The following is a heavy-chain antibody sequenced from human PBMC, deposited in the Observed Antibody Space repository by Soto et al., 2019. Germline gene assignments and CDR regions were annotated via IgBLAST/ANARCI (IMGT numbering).Heavy chain of an antibody. Sequence: EVQLVESGGGLVQPGGSLRLSCAASEFTFSTYAMNWVRQAPGKGLEWVSYISSSSQNFRYADSVKGRFTISRDNAKNSLYLQMNSLRAEDTAVYYCARDQSRGQVFYYYMDVWGKGTTVTVSS. J-gene: IGHJ6*03. D-gene: IGHD3-10*01. CDR1: EFTFSTYA. CDR3: ARDQSRGQVFYYYMDV. V-gene: IGHV3-48*01. CDR2: ISSSSQNF.